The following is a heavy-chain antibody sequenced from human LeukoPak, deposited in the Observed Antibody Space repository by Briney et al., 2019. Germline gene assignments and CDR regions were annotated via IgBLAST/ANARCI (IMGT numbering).Heavy chain of an antibody. V-gene: IGHV3-30-3*01. CDR2: ISYDGSNK. Sequence: PGGSLRLSCAASGFTFSIYALHWVRQAPGKGLEWVAVISYDGSNKYYADSVKGRFTISRDNSKNTLYLQMNSLKPEDTAVYYCARDEAYDFWSGFDYWGQGTLVTVSS. J-gene: IGHJ4*02. CDR1: GFTFSIYA. D-gene: IGHD3-3*01. CDR3: ARDEAYDFWSGFDY.